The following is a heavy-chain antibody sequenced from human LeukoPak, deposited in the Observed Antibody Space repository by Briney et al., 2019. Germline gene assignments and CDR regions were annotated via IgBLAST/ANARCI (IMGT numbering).Heavy chain of an antibody. CDR1: GYTFTSYD. Sequence: ASLKVSCKASGYTFTSYDINWVRQATGQGLEWMGWMNPNSGNTGYAQKFQGRVTMTRNTSISTAYMELSSLRSEDTAVYYCARGLGITIFGVVIKYYFDYWGQGTLVTVSS. CDR3: ARGLGITIFGVVIKYYFDY. J-gene: IGHJ4*02. D-gene: IGHD3-3*01. CDR2: MNPNSGNT. V-gene: IGHV1-8*01.